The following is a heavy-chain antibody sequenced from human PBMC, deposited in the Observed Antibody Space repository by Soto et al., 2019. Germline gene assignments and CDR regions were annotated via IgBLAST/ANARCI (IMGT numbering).Heavy chain of an antibody. CDR3: AASCVGCGGFNYYGMDV. CDR1: GGSISSGGYY. J-gene: IGHJ6*02. D-gene: IGHD2-21*01. V-gene: IGHV4-31*03. CDR2: IYYSGST. Sequence: QVQLQESGPGLVKPSKTLSLTCTVSGGSISSGGYYWSWIRQHPGKGLEWIGYIYYSGSTYYNPALKSRVTISVDTSKTLFSLKLSSVTAADTAVYYCAASCVGCGGFNYYGMDVWGQGTTVTVSS.